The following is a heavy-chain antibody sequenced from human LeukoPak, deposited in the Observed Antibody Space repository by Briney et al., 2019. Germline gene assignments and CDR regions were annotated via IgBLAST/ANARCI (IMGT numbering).Heavy chain of an antibody. Sequence: PSETLSLTCTVSGGSISSGDYYWTWIRQHPGKGLEWIGCIFYSGTTYYNPSLKSRVTISVDTSKNQVSLNLSSVTAADTAVYYCARAPQRTGQFNLDYWGQGTLVTVSS. CDR2: IFYSGTT. V-gene: IGHV4-31*03. J-gene: IGHJ4*02. CDR1: GGSISSGDYY. CDR3: ARAPQRTGQFNLDY. D-gene: IGHD3/OR15-3a*01.